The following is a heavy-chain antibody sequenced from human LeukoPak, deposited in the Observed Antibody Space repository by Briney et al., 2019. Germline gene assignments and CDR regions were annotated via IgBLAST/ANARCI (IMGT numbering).Heavy chain of an antibody. CDR1: GGSISCYY. J-gene: IGHJ6*02. CDR2: IYYSGST. Sequence: PSETLSLTCTVSGGSISCYYWSWIRQPPGKGLEWIGYIYYSGSTNYNPSLKSRVTISVDTSKNQFSLKLSSVTAADTAVYYCARGYYDFWSGYSYYGMDVWGQGTTVTVSS. V-gene: IGHV4-59*01. CDR3: ARGYYDFWSGYSYYGMDV. D-gene: IGHD3-3*01.